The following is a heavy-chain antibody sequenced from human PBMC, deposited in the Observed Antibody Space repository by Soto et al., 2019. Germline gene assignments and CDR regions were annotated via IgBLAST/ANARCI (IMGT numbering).Heavy chain of an antibody. Sequence: SETLSLTCTVSGGSISSYYWSWIRQPPGKGLEWIGYIYYSGSTNYNPSLKSRVTISVDTSKNQFSLKLSSVTAADTAVYYCTRGIYSRIAVAATGYFDYWGQGTLVTAPQ. CDR2: IYYSGST. CDR3: TRGIYSRIAVAATGYFDY. D-gene: IGHD6-19*01. V-gene: IGHV4-59*01. CDR1: GGSISSYY. J-gene: IGHJ4*02.